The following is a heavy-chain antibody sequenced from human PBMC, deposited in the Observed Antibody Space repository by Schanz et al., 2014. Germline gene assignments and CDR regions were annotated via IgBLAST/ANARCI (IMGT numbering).Heavy chain of an antibody. CDR3: ARIGGSVFDY. D-gene: IGHD3-10*01. Sequence: DVHLLESGGGLVQPGGSLRLSCTASGFTFSDYWMSWVRQAPGKGLEWVSYVSRSTPDIYYADSVKGRFTMSRDNAKNSVFLQMNSLRAEDTAVYYCARIGGSVFDYWAQGTLVTVSS. J-gene: IGHJ4*02. CDR1: GFTFSDYW. CDR2: VSRSTPDI. V-gene: IGHV3-48*01.